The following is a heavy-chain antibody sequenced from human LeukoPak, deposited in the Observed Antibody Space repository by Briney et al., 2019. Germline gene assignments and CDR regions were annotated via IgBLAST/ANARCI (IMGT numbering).Heavy chain of an antibody. CDR2: ISSSSSYI. CDR1: GFTFSSYS. D-gene: IGHD6-13*01. J-gene: IGHJ4*02. V-gene: IGHV3-21*01. CDR3: AREAWQLVKN. Sequence: PGGSLRPSCAASGFTFSSYSMNWVRQAPGKGLEWVSSISSSSSYIYYADSVKGRFTISRDNAKNSLYLQMNSLRAEGTAVYYCAREAWQLVKNWGQGTLVTVSS.